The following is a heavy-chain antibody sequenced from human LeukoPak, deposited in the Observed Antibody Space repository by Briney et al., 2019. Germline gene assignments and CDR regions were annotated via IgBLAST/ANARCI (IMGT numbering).Heavy chain of an antibody. CDR1: GFPFIEYS. Sequence: GGSLRLYCAASGFPFIEYSMNWVRQAPGKGVEWISYIGIDSGNTKYADSVKGRFPVSGDKARNSLYLQMNSLRVEATAVYYCARDHNYAFDNWGQGTLVTVSS. J-gene: IGHJ4*02. V-gene: IGHV3-11*06. D-gene: IGHD4-11*01. CDR3: ARDHNYAFDN. CDR2: IGIDSGNT.